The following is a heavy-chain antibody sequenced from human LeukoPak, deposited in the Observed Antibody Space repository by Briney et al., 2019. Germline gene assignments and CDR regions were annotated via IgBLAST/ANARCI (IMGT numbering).Heavy chain of an antibody. V-gene: IGHV4-31*03. Sequence: SETLSLTCTVSGGSISSGGYYSSWIRQHPGKGLEWIVYIYYNVSTYYNPSLKSRVTISVDTSKNQFSVKVSCVTAADTAVYYCARAGIYDGAFDIWGQGTMVTVSS. J-gene: IGHJ3*02. CDR3: ARAGIYDGAFDI. D-gene: IGHD5/OR15-5a*01. CDR1: GGSISSGGYY. CDR2: IYYNVST.